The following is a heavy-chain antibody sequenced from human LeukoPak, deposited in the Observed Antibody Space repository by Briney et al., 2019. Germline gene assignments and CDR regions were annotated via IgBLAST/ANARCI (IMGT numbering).Heavy chain of an antibody. CDR2: ITGGGDTT. D-gene: IGHD3-22*01. Sequence: GGSLRLSCAASGITFSSYGMGWVRQAQVKGLEWVSAITGGGDTTYYADSVKGRCTISRENSKNTLFLQMNSLRADDTAVYYCVRTSGYLAYWGQGTLVTVSS. CDR1: GITFSSYG. J-gene: IGHJ4*02. V-gene: IGHV3-23*01. CDR3: VRTSGYLAY.